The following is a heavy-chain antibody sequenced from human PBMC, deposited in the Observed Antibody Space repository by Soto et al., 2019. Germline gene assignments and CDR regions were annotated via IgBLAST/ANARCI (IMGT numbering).Heavy chain of an antibody. CDR2: IYYSGST. D-gene: IGHD2-2*02. Sequence: SETLSLTCTVSGGSISSGGYYWSWIRQHPGKGLEWIGYIYYSGSTYYNPSLKRRVTISVDTSKNQFSLKLSSVTAADTAVYYCAGSPSDCSSTSCYTEPFDPWGQGNLVTVAS. CDR1: GGSISSGGYY. J-gene: IGHJ5*02. CDR3: AGSPSDCSSTSCYTEPFDP. V-gene: IGHV4-31*03.